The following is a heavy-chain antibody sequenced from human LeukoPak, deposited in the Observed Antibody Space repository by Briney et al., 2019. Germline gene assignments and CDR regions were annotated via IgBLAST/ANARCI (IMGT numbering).Heavy chain of an antibody. CDR1: GGSISSSSYY. Sequence: SETLSLTCTVSGGSISSSSYYWGRIRQPPGKGLEWIGSIYYSGSTNYNPSLKSRVTISVDTSKNQFSLKLSSVTAADTAVYYCARVGIAAAGTLTWFDPWGQGTLVTVSS. D-gene: IGHD6-13*01. CDR2: IYYSGST. V-gene: IGHV4-39*07. J-gene: IGHJ5*02. CDR3: ARVGIAAAGTLTWFDP.